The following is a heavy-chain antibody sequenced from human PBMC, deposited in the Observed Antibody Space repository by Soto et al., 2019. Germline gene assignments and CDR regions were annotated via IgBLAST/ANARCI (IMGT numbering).Heavy chain of an antibody. Sequence: QITLKESGPTLVKPTQTLTLTCTFSGFSLSTSGVGVGWIRQPPGKALEWLALIYWDDDKRYSPSLKSRLTITKETSKHQVVLTMTNMDPVDTATYYCAHPDAYYGSGSLSGFDYWGQGTLVTVSS. D-gene: IGHD3-10*01. V-gene: IGHV2-5*02. CDR3: AHPDAYYGSGSLSGFDY. CDR1: GFSLSTSGVG. CDR2: IYWDDDK. J-gene: IGHJ4*02.